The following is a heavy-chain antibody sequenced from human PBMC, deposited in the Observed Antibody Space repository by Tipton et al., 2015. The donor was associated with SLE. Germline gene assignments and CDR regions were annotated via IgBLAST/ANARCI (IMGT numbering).Heavy chain of an antibody. CDR1: GGSIGSSSYY. Sequence: TLSLTCTVSGGSIGSSSYYWDWVRQPPGKGLEWIGTIYSSGNTYYHPSLKSRVTISVDTSKNPFSLKLSSVTAADTAVYYCARHVNWGLDYWGQGTLVTVSS. CDR2: IYSSGNT. CDR3: ARHVNWGLDY. V-gene: IGHV4-39*07. D-gene: IGHD7-27*01. J-gene: IGHJ4*02.